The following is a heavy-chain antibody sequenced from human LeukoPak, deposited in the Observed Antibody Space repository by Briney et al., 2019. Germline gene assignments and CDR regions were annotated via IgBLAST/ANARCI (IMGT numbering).Heavy chain of an antibody. Sequence: GRSLRLSCAASGFTFRSYAMHWVRQAPGKGLEWVAVTSYDGSNKYYADSVKGRFTISRDNSKNTLYLQRNSLRAEDTAVYYCARDLGYCSSTSCYPGQPYYYYGMDVWGQGTTVTVSS. D-gene: IGHD2-2*01. J-gene: IGHJ6*02. CDR2: TSYDGSNK. CDR1: GFTFRSYA. V-gene: IGHV3-30*04. CDR3: ARDLGYCSSTSCYPGQPYYYYGMDV.